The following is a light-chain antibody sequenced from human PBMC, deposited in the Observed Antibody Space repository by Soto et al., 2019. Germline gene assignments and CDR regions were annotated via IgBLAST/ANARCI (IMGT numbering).Light chain of an antibody. CDR1: QNINNN. J-gene: IGKJ1*01. CDR2: GAS. Sequence: EIVMTQSPASLSVYPGDRATLSCRASQNINNNLAWYQHKPGQAPRVVIYGASASATGIPARFSGSGSGTQFTLTISSLQSEDFAVYYCQQYYDWSPWTFGQGTKVEV. V-gene: IGKV3-15*01. CDR3: QQYYDWSPWT.